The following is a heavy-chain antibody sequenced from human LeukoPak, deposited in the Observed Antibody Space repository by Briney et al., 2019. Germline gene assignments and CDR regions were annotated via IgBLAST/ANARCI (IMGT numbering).Heavy chain of an antibody. J-gene: IGHJ4*02. Sequence: PSETLSLTCTVSGGSISSSSYYWVWIRQPSRKGLEWIGNIFYSGSTYYNPSLKSRVTISVDTSKNQFSLKLSSVTAADTAVYYCARRQGSSSYIDNWGQGTLVTVSS. CDR2: IFYSGST. CDR1: GGSISSSSYY. CDR3: ARRQGSSSYIDN. V-gene: IGHV4-39*01. D-gene: IGHD6-13*01.